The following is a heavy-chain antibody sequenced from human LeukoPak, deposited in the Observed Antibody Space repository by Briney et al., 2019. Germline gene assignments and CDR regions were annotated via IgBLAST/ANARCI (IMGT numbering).Heavy chain of an antibody. CDR3: ARDIVATNTVDY. D-gene: IGHD3-22*01. CDR1: GGSISSSNW. Sequence: KPSETLSPTCAVSGGSISSSNWWSWVRQPPGKGLEWIGEIYHSGGTYYNPSLKSRVTILLDKSKNQFSLSLTSVTAADTAVYYCARDIVATNTVDYWGQGTLVTVSS. V-gene: IGHV4-4*02. CDR2: IYHSGGT. J-gene: IGHJ4*02.